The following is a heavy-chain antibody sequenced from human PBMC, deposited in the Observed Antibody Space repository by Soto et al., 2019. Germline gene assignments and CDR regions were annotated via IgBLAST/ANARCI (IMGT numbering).Heavy chain of an antibody. CDR1: GFTFSTYA. V-gene: IGHV3-23*01. CDR3: AGRYCPNGVCYTNYYYYIDV. Sequence: EVQLLDSGGGLVQPGGSLRLSCAASGFTFSTYAMTWVRQAPGKGREWVSTLTPSGGNTYYADSVQGRFTISRDNSMNTLYLQMNSLRAEDTAVYYCAGRYCPNGVCYTNYYYYIDVWGEGTTVTVSS. CDR2: LTPSGGNT. J-gene: IGHJ6*03. D-gene: IGHD2-8*01.